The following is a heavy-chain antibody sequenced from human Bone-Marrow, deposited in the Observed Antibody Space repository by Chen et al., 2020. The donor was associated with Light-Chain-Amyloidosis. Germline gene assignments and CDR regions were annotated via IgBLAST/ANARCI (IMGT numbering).Heavy chain of an antibody. CDR1: GGSVNSGDDY. Sequence: QVQLQESGPGLVKPSETLSLTCTVSGGSVNSGDDYWTWIRQPPGKGLEWIGYIYYSGIANYNASLKSRVTISIDTSKNQFSLKLTSVTAADTAVYYCAKEVNWGSEWSWGQGTLVTVSS. CDR2: IYYSGIA. D-gene: IGHD7-27*01. J-gene: IGHJ4*01. V-gene: IGHV4-61*08. CDR3: AKEVNWGSEWS.